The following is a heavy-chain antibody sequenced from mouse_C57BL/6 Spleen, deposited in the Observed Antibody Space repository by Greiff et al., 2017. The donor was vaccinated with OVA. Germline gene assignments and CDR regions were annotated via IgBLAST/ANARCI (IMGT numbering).Heavy chain of an antibody. Sequence: EVQLVESEGGLVQPGSSMKLSCTASGFTFSDYYMAWVRQVPEKGLEWVANINYDGSSTYYLDSLKSRFIISRDNAKNILYLQMSSLKSEDTATYYCARGNYGDAMDYWGQGTSVTVSS. CDR2: INYDGSST. CDR1: GFTFSDYY. V-gene: IGHV5-16*01. J-gene: IGHJ4*01. D-gene: IGHD1-1*02. CDR3: ARGNYGDAMDY.